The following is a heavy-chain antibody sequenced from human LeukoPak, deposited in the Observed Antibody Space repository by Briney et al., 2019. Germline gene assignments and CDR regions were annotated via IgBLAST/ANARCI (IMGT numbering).Heavy chain of an antibody. Sequence: PGGSLRLSCAASGFTVSSNYMNWVRQAPGKGLEWVSVIYSGGSTYYADSVKARFIIPRDKSKSTVYLQMNNMRAEDTAVYYCATDGGRREFDYWGQGTLVTVSS. CDR1: GFTVSSNY. CDR2: IYSGGST. J-gene: IGHJ4*02. D-gene: IGHD3-3*01. V-gene: IGHV3-66*01. CDR3: ATDGGRREFDY.